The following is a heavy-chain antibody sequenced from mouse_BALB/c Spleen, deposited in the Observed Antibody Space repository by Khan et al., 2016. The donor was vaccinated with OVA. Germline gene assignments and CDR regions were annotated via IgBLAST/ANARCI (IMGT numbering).Heavy chain of an antibody. V-gene: IGHV5-6*01. D-gene: IGHD4-1*01. CDR1: GFTFSNYG. J-gene: IGHJ3*01. CDR3: TSPFTGSFAY. CDR2: ISSDGTYT. Sequence: EVELVESGGDLVKPGGSLKLSCAASGFTFSNYGMSWVRQTPDKRLEWVATISSDGTYTYYPDSVKGRFTISRNNAKNTLYLQMSSLKSEDTAMYYCTSPFTGSFAYWGPGTLVTVSA.